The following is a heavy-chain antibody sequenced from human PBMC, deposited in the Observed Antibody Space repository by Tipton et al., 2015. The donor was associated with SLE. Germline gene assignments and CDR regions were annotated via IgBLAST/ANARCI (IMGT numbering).Heavy chain of an antibody. CDR3: ARVAPAKVFDY. D-gene: IGHD5-18*01. V-gene: IGHV4-34*12. CDR2: IIHSGVT. CDR1: GGSFNGYF. Sequence: LRLSCAVSGGSFNGYFWTWIRQPPGKGLEWIAEIIHSGVTNYNPSLRSRVTISVDMSKSQVSLKLSSVTAADTAVYYCARVAPAKVFDYWGQGTLVTVSS. J-gene: IGHJ4*02.